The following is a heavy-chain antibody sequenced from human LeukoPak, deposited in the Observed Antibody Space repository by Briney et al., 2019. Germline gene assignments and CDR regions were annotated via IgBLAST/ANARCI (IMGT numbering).Heavy chain of an antibody. D-gene: IGHD1-14*01. CDR1: GGSISSYY. CDR3: AGWGKDYRIDY. J-gene: IGHJ4*02. CDR2: IYTSGST. Sequence: SETLSLTCTVSGGSISSYYWSWIRQPAGKGLEWIGRIYTSGSTNYNPSLKSRVTMSVDTSKNQFSLKLSSVTAADTAVYYCAGWGKDYRIDYWGQRTLVTVSS. V-gene: IGHV4-4*07.